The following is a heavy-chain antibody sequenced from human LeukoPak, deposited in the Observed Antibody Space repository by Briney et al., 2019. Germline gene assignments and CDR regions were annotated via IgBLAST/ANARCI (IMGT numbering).Heavy chain of an antibody. D-gene: IGHD3-9*01. V-gene: IGHV3-23*01. Sequence: GGSLRLSCAASEFTFSIYAMSWVRQAPGKGLEWVSGIRTGSQSTHYADSVKGRFTISRDNSKNTLYLQMNNLRAEDTAVYYCANGFDPDNWGQGTLVTVSS. CDR2: IRTGSQST. CDR1: EFTFSIYA. CDR3: ANGFDPDN. J-gene: IGHJ4*02.